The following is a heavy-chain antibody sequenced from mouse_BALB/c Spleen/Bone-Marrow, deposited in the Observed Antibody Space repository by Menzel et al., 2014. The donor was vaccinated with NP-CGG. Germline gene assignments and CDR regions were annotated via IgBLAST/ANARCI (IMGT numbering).Heavy chain of an antibody. D-gene: IGHD2-1*01. V-gene: IGHV5-4*02. CDR2: INDGGSYT. CDR3: ARDGNFAMDY. CDR1: GFTFSDYY. J-gene: IGHJ4*01. Sequence: EVHLVESGGGLVKPGGSLKLSCAVSGFTFSDYYMYWVRRNPEKRLEWVATINDGGSYTYYPDSVKGRFTISRDNAKNNLYLQMSSPKSEDTAMYYCARDGNFAMDYWGQGTSVTVSS.